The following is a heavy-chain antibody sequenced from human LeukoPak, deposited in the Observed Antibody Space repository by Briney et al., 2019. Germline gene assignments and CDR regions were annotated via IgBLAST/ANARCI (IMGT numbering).Heavy chain of an antibody. J-gene: IGHJ4*02. D-gene: IGHD3-10*01. CDR2: IIPIFGTA. CDR3: ASLTVREVISDY. V-gene: IGHV1-69*01. CDR1: GGTFSSYA. Sequence: SVKVSCKASGGTFSSYAISWVRQAPGQGLEWMGGIIPIFGTANYAQKFQGRVTITADESTSTAYMELSSLRSEDTAVYYCASLTVREVISDYWGQGTLVTVSS.